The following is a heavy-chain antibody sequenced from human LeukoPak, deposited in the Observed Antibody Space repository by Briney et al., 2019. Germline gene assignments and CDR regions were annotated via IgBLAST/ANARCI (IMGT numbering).Heavy chain of an antibody. CDR2: ISGSGGST. D-gene: IGHD2-2*01. V-gene: IGHV3-23*01. Sequence: GGSLRLFCAASGFTFSSYAMSWVRQAPGKGLEWVSAISGSGGSTFYADSVKGRFTISRDNSKNTLYLQMNSLRAEDTAVYYCATYIVVVPAAMGAPFDYWGQGTLVTVSS. CDR3: ATYIVVVPAAMGAPFDY. CDR1: GFTFSSYA. J-gene: IGHJ4*02.